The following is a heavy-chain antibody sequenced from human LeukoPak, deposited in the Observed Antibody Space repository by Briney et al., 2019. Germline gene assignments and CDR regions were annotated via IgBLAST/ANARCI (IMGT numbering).Heavy chain of an antibody. CDR1: GGSIRSYY. CDR2: IYYSGST. D-gene: IGHD4-17*01. J-gene: IGHJ4*02. Sequence: PSETLSLTCTVSGGSIRSYYWSWIRQPPGKGPEWIGYIYYSGSTNYNPSLKSRVSISVDTSKNQFSLKLSSVTAADTAVYYCARTGSTVTMLYPFDHWGQGTLVTVSS. CDR3: ARTGSTVTMLYPFDH. V-gene: IGHV4-59*01.